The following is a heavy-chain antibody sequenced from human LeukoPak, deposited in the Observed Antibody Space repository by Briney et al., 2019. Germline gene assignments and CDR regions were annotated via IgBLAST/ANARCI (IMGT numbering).Heavy chain of an antibody. CDR1: GVILSDHH. D-gene: IGHD3-16*01. CDR2: TGDKARGYTT. CDR3: ARDGGEGDNSAFDI. Sequence: GGSLRLSCAASGVILSDHHMDWVRQAPGKGLEWVGRTGDKARGYTTEYAASVKGRFTVSGDDSQTSVYLQMNSLKIEDTAVYFCARDGGEGDNSAFDIWGQGTVVTVSS. J-gene: IGHJ3*02. V-gene: IGHV3-72*01.